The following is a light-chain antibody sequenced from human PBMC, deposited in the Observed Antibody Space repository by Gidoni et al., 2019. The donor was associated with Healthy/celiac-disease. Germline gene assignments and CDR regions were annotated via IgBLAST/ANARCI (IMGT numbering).Light chain of an antibody. J-gene: IGKJ2*01. CDR3: QQYYSTPPT. Sequence: DIVMTQSPDSLEMSLGERATINCKSSQSVLYSSNNKNYLAWYQQKPGQPPKLLIYWASTLESGVPDRFSGSGSGTDFTLTISSLQAEDVAVYYCQQYYSTPPTFGQGTKLEFK. V-gene: IGKV4-1*01. CDR1: QSVLYSSNNKNY. CDR2: WAS.